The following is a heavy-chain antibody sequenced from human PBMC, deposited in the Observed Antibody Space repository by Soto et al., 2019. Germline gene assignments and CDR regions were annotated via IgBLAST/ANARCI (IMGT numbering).Heavy chain of an antibody. CDR3: ARDPLNDWISRRPNSAFDY. V-gene: IGHV1-18*01. CDR2: SSAHNGNT. D-gene: IGHD3-9*01. J-gene: IGHJ4*02. CDR1: GFTFTNYG. Sequence: SVKVSCKASGFTFTNYGFSWVRQAPGRGLEWMGWSSAHNGNTQYAHKLQGRVTMATDTSTSTAYMELRSLSSDDTAVYYCARDPLNDWISRRPNSAFDYWGRGTLVTVSS.